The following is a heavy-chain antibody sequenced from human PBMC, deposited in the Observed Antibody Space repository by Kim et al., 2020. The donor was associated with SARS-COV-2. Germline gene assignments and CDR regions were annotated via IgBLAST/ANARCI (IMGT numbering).Heavy chain of an antibody. D-gene: IGHD5-18*01. CDR2: IYYSGST. V-gene: IGHV4-59*13. CDR1: GGSISSYY. J-gene: IGHJ4*02. Sequence: SETLSLTCTVSGGSISSYYWSWIRQPPGKGLEWIGYIYYSGSTNYNPSLKSRVTISVDTSKNQFSLKLSSVTAADTAVYYCAGGDTAISYYFDYWGQGTLVTVSS. CDR3: AGGDTAISYYFDY.